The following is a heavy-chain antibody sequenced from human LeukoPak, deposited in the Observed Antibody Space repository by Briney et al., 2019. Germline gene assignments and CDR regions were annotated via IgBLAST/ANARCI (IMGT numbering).Heavy chain of an antibody. J-gene: IGHJ3*02. V-gene: IGHV4-59*03. CDR2: IYYSGST. CDR1: CGPIGSYY. D-gene: IGHD2-21*01. Sequence: PSEALALTWTVSCGPIGSYYWSLIRQPPGEGLGWSGYIYYSGSTNYTPSLKRRVTISVDTSKNQFSLKLSAVTAVATSVYICALLHMDLDAFDIWGKGTMVTVSS. CDR3: ALLHMDLDAFDI.